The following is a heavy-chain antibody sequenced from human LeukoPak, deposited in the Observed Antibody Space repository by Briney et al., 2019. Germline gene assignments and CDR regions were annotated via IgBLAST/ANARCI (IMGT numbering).Heavy chain of an antibody. Sequence: GASVKVSCKASGYTFTGNHVHWVRQAPGQGLEWMGWIDPNSGGTNYAQKFQGWVTMTSDTSISTAYMELSSLKSDDTAIYYRAREVGIQAFTIWGQGTMVTVS. CDR1: GYTFTGNH. D-gene: IGHD5-18*01. CDR3: AREVGIQAFTI. V-gene: IGHV1-2*04. CDR2: IDPNSGGT. J-gene: IGHJ3*02.